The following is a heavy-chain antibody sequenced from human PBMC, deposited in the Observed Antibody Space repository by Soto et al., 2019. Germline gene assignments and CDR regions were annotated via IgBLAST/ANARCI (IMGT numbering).Heavy chain of an antibody. V-gene: IGHV1-18*04. J-gene: IGHJ5*01. D-gene: IGHD2-2*01. Sequence: XSVKVSFKASCYTSADFGISWVRQAPGQGLEWMGWVSGNNGASNPAPKVQGRITMTLDTSTGVSYMALRSLRSDDTAIYYCVRDQKYFRVNGNWFDSWGQGTLVSVSS. CDR3: VRDQKYFRVNGNWFDS. CDR2: VSGNNGAS. CDR1: CYTSADFG.